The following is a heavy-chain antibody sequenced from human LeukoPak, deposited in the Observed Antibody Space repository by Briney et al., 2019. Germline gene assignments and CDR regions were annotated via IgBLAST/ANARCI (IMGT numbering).Heavy chain of an antibody. D-gene: IGHD3-16*01. CDR3: ARDLGGGPYGMDV. J-gene: IGHJ6*02. CDR2: INHSGST. Sequence: SVTLSLTCAVCGGCFSGYYWSWLRQPPGKGLEWIGEINHSGSTNYNPSLKSRVTISVDTSKNQFSLKLSSVTAADTAVYYCARDLGGGPYGMDVWGQGTTVTVSS. V-gene: IGHV4-34*01. CDR1: GGCFSGYY.